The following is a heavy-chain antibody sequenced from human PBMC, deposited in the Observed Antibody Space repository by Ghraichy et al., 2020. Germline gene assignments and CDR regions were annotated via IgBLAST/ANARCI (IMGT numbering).Heavy chain of an antibody. CDR3: ASGWNAAVAVRY. J-gene: IGHJ4*02. Sequence: SETLSLTCAVYGGSFSGYYWSWIRQPPGKGLEWIGEINHSGSTNYNPSLKSRVTISVDTSKNQFSLKLSSVTAADTAVYYCASGWNAAVAVRYWGQGTLVTVSS. D-gene: IGHD6-19*01. CDR1: GGSFSGYY. CDR2: INHSGST. V-gene: IGHV4-34*01.